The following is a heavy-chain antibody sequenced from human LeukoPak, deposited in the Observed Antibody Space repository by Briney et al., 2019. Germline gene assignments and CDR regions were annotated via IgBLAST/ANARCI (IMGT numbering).Heavy chain of an antibody. CDR3: AGDREWDLQSLRYFDS. J-gene: IGHJ4*02. Sequence: SETLSLTCTVSGGSVSSGSCFWSWIRQPPGKGLEWIGYIHYSGRTNYNPSLESRVTISADTSKNQFSLKLNSVTAADTAVYYCAGDREWDLQSLRYFDSWGQGTLVTVSS. V-gene: IGHV4-61*01. CDR1: GGSVSSGSCF. CDR2: IHYSGRT. D-gene: IGHD1-26*01.